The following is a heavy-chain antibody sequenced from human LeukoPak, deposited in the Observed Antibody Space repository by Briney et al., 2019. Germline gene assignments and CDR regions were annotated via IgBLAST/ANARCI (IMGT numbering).Heavy chain of an antibody. CDR2: EGSAGGT. V-gene: IGHV3-23*01. CDR1: GFTFTNYA. D-gene: IGHD3/OR15-3a*01. J-gene: IGHJ3*02. CDR3: ASRTWTGPGYYAFDI. Sequence: GGSLRLSCAASGFTFTNYAVSWVRQAPGQGLEWVSAEGSAGGTYYADSVKGRFTISRDNSGNTLSLQMNGLRVEDTAVYYCASRTWTGPGYYAFDIWAKGQWSPSLQ.